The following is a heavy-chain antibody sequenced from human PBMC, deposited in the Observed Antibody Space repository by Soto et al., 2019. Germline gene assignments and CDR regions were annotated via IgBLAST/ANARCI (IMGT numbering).Heavy chain of an antibody. V-gene: IGHV4-34*01. J-gene: IGHJ6*02. Sequence: QVQLQQWGAGLLKPSETLSLTCAVYGGSFSGYYWSWIRQPPGKGLEWIGEINHSGSTNYNPSLKSRVTISVDTSKNQFSLKLSSVTAADTAVYYCARTLARRKPQAIVIAYYYYGMDVWGQGTTVTVSS. CDR1: GGSFSGYY. D-gene: IGHD2-21*01. CDR2: INHSGST. CDR3: ARTLARRKPQAIVIAYYYYGMDV.